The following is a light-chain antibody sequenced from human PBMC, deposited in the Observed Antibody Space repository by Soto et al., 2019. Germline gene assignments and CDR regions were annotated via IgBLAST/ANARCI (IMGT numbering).Light chain of an antibody. CDR3: QLYDNWPPTFT. CDR2: GAS. CDR1: QSVTSN. Sequence: EIVMTQSPATLSVSPGERATLSCRASQSVTSNLAWYQQKPGQAPRLLIYGASTRATGIPARFSGSGSGTEFTLTISSVQSEDFAVYYCQLYDNWPPTFTFGPGTKVDIK. V-gene: IGKV3-15*01. J-gene: IGKJ3*01.